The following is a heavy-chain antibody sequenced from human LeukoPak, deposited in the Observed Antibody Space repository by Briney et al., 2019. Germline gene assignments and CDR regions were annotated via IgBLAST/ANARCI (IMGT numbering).Heavy chain of an antibody. D-gene: IGHD6-19*01. Sequence: SETLSLTCTVSGGSISSSSYYWGWIRQPPGKGLEWIGSIYYSGSTYYNPSLKSRVTISVDKSKNQFSLKLSSVTAADTAVYYCARDSSGWSKGWFDPWGQGTLVTVSS. V-gene: IGHV4-39*07. CDR1: GGSISSSSYY. J-gene: IGHJ5*02. CDR2: IYYSGST. CDR3: ARDSSGWSKGWFDP.